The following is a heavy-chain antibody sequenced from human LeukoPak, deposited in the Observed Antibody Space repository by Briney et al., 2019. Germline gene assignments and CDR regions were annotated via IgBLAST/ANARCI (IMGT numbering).Heavy chain of an antibody. V-gene: IGHV4-34*01. CDR2: INHSGST. J-gene: IGHJ5*02. CDR3: ARYSSSWSGWFDP. D-gene: IGHD6-13*01. CDR1: GGSFSGYY. Sequence: PSETLSLTCAVYGGSFSGYYWSWTRQPPGKGLEGIGEINHSGSTNYNPSLKSRVTISVDTSKNQFSLKLSSVTAADTAVYYCARYSSSWSGWFDPWGQGTLVTVSS.